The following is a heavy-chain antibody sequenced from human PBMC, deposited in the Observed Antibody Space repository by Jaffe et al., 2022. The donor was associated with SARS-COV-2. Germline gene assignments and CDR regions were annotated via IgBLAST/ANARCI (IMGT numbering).Heavy chain of an antibody. D-gene: IGHD3-10*01. J-gene: IGHJ6*03. CDR3: ARGISGRGWSYSYYYMDV. Sequence: QVQLVESGGGLVKPGGSLRLSCTASGFIFSDFYMSWIRQAPGKGLEWVAYISSSGGSLYYTDSVKGRFTVSRDNAKNSLYLQVNSLRAEDTAVYYCARGISGRGWSYSYYYMDVWGKGTTVTVSS. CDR1: GFIFSDFY. V-gene: IGHV3-11*01. CDR2: ISSSGGSL.